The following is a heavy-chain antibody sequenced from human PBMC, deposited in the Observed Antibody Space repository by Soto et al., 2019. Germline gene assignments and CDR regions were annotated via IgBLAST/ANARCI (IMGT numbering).Heavy chain of an antibody. CDR2: IYYSGST. CDR1: GGSISSSSYY. V-gene: IGHV4-39*01. Sequence: SETLSLTCTVSGGSISSSSYYWGWIRQPPGKGLEWIGSIYYSGSTYYNPSLKSRVTISVDTSKNQFSLKLSSVTAADTAVYYCATSLCGGDCYPPLGYYMDVWGKGTTVTVSS. CDR3: ATSLCGGDCYPPLGYYMDV. D-gene: IGHD2-21*01. J-gene: IGHJ6*03.